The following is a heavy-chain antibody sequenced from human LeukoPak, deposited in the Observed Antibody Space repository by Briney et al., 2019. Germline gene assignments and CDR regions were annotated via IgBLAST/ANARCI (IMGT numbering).Heavy chain of an antibody. Sequence: PGGSLRLSCAASGFTFSSYGMSWVRQAPGKGLEWVSAISPSGRNTYYADSVKGRFIISRDNSKNMLYLQMNSLRAEDTAVYYCAKDGKKGLGYYFDYWGQGTLVTVSS. D-gene: IGHD1-1*01. CDR1: GFTFSSYG. J-gene: IGHJ4*02. CDR3: AKDGKKGLGYYFDY. V-gene: IGHV3-23*01. CDR2: ISPSGRNT.